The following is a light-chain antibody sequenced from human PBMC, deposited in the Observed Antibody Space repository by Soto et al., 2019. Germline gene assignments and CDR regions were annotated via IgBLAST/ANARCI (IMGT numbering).Light chain of an antibody. V-gene: IGLV2-14*01. J-gene: IGLJ3*02. CDR1: SSDVGGYNY. CDR3: SSYTRSSTWV. CDR2: EVS. Sequence: QSALTQPASVSGSPGQSITISCTGTSSDVGGYNYVSWYQQHPGKAPKLMIYEVSNRPSGVSNRFSGSKSGNMASLTISGLQGEDEADYYCSSYTRSSTWVFGGGTKVTVL.